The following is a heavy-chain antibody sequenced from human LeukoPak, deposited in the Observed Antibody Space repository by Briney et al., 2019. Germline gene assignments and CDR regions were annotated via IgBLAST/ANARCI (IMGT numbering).Heavy chain of an antibody. D-gene: IGHD2-21*02. CDR2: IKQDGSAK. J-gene: IGHJ4*02. CDR3: AKEGDWIHEL. CDR1: GFTFSTNW. V-gene: IGHV3-7*03. Sequence: GGSLRLSCAASGFTFSTNWMDWIRQAPGKGLEWVANIKQDGSAKHNVDSVKGRFTISRDNVKDSLYLQMNSLTVEDTGVYYCAKEGDWIHELWGQGTLVTVSS.